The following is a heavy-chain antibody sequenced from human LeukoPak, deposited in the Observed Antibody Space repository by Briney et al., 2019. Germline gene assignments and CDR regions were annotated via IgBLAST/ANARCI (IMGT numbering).Heavy chain of an antibody. Sequence: GGSLGLSCAASGFTFSSYTMHWIRQAPGKGLEWVSSISGSNSYIFYADSVKGRFTVSRDNAKDSLYLQMNSLRAEDTAVYYCARALTTLTYEGYWGQGTLVTVSS. CDR3: ARALTTLTYEGY. J-gene: IGHJ4*02. V-gene: IGHV3-21*01. CDR2: ISGSNSYI. CDR1: GFTFSSYT. D-gene: IGHD1-1*01.